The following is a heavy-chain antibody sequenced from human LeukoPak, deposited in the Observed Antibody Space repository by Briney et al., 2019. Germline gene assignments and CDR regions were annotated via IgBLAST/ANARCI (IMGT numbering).Heavy chain of an antibody. CDR3: ARDLFH. Sequence: GGSLRLSCAVSGFSVSSSYLAWVRQTPEKGLEWISVIYGGGSTYSADSVEGRFTISRDNSKNTLYLQMSSLRAEDTAVYYCARDLFHWGQGTLVTVSS. CDR1: GFSVSSSY. D-gene: IGHD2-21*01. V-gene: IGHV3-53*01. CDR2: IYGGGST. J-gene: IGHJ4*02.